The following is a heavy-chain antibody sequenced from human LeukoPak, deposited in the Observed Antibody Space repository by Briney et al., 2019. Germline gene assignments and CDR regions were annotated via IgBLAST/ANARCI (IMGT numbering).Heavy chain of an antibody. J-gene: IGHJ6*03. CDR1: GGSLSGYY. D-gene: IGHD2-2*01. CDR3: ARPGDCSSTTCSGYMAV. V-gene: IGHV4-34*01. CDR2: INHSGST. Sequence: PSETLSLTCAVYGGSLSGYYWSWIRQPPGKGLEWIGEINHSGSTTYNPSLKSRVTISVDTSKKQFSLKMSSVTAADTAVYYCARPGDCSSTTCSGYMAVWGKGTTVTVSS.